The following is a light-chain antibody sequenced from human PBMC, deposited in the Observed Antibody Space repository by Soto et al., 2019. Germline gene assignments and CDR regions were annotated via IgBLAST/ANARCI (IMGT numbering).Light chain of an antibody. Sequence: IQLTHSPSSLSASVLYRVTITCRASQAIINYLAWYQQKPGKAPQLLIYGASTLQSGVPSRFSGSGSGTDFTLTISSLQPEDFATYYCQKSYSTPINFGQGTRLEIK. CDR2: GAS. V-gene: IGKV1-39*01. CDR3: QKSYSTPIN. J-gene: IGKJ5*01. CDR1: QAIINY.